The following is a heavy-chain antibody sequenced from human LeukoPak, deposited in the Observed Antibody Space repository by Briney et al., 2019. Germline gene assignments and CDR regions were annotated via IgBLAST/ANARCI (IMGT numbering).Heavy chain of an antibody. V-gene: IGHV4-34*01. CDR3: ARRRNYGRNYYIDV. D-gene: IGHD1-7*01. CDR2: INDSGRI. Sequence: PSETLSLTCAVYGGSFSNYYWSWIRQPPGKGLEWIGEINDSGRITYNPSLMSRVTVSVDTSKNQFSLRLTSVTATDTAVYYCARRRNYGRNYYIDVWGNGATVSVSS. J-gene: IGHJ6*03. CDR1: GGSFSNYY.